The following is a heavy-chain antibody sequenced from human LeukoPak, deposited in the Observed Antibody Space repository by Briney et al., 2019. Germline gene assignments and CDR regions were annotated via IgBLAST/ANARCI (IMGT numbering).Heavy chain of an antibody. V-gene: IGHV4-34*01. CDR1: CGSFSGYY. CDR2: INHSGST. Sequence: KPSETLSFTCAVYCGSFSGYYWSWIRQPPGKGLEWIGKINHSGSTNYNPSLQSRVTISVDTSKNQFSLKLSSVTAADTAVYYCARRRREKFFGSGSYYRGAYFDYWGQGTLVTVSS. J-gene: IGHJ4*02. D-gene: IGHD3-10*01. CDR3: ARRRREKFFGSGSYYRGAYFDY.